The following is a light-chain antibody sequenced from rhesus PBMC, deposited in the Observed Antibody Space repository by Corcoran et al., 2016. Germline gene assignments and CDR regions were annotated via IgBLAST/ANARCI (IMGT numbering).Light chain of an antibody. CDR1: QGINNY. Sequence: DIQVTQSPSSLSASVGDRVTITCRASQGINNYLSWYQQRPGKAPKPLIYYASNLETGVPSRLIGSISGTDYILTIRSLQPEDVATYYCQQYDSPPYSFGQGTRVEIK. J-gene: IGKJ2*01. CDR2: YAS. CDR3: QQYDSPPYS. V-gene: IGKV1-66*01.